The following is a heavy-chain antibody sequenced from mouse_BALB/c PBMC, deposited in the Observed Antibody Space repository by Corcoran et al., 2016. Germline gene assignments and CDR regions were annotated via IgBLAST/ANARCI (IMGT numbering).Heavy chain of an antibody. CDR3: GRSREGNYVVY. V-gene: IGHV14-3*02. J-gene: IGHJ2*01. CDR1: GFNIKDTY. Sequence: EVQLQQSGAELVKPGASVKLSCTASGFNIKDTYMHWVKQRPEQGLEWIGGIDPANGNTKFDPKFQGKATMTADTSSNTVYLQLSSLTSEATAVYYCGRSREGNYVVYWGQGTTLTVSS. D-gene: IGHD2-1*01. CDR2: IDPANGNT.